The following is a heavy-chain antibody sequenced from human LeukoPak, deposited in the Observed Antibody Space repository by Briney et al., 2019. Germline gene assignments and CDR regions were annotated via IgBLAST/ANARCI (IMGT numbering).Heavy chain of an antibody. CDR3: ARGARFFGGVRTSHGWPLRFDL. Sequence: SETLSLTCTVSGGSISSSSYYWGCIRQPPGKGLEWIGSIYYSGSIYYNPSLKSRVTISVDTSKNQFSLKLSSVTAADTAVYYCARGARFFGGVRTSHGWPLRFDLWGQGTLVTVSS. V-gene: IGHV4-39*07. CDR2: IYYSGSI. J-gene: IGHJ5*02. CDR1: GGSISSSSYY. D-gene: IGHD3-16*01.